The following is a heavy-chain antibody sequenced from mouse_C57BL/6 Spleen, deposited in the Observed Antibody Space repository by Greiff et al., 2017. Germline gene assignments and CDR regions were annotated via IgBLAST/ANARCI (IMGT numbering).Heavy chain of an antibody. V-gene: IGHV1-4*01. CDR3: ARWYYSNYPDYFGY. Sequence: PRASVKMSCKASGYTFTSYTMHWVKQRPGQGLEWIGYINPSSGYTKYNQKFKDKATLTADKSSSTAYMQLSSLTSEDSAVYYCARWYYSNYPDYFGYWGQGTTLTVSS. CDR1: GYTFTSYT. J-gene: IGHJ2*01. D-gene: IGHD2-5*01. CDR2: INPSSGYT.